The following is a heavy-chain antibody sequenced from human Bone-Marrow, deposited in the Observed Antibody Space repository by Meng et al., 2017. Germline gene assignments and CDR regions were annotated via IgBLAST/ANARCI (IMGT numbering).Heavy chain of an antibody. J-gene: IGHJ4*02. V-gene: IGHV3-7*01. Sequence: GESLKISCAASGFTFSSYAMHWVRQAPGKGLEWVANINEDAREKHYLDSVEGRFTISRDNAKNSLYLQMNSLRAEDTAVYYCARVGRYGYTSAWYDYWGQGTPVTVSS. CDR2: INEDAREK. CDR3: ARVGRYGYTSAWYDY. D-gene: IGHD6-19*01. CDR1: GFTFSSYA.